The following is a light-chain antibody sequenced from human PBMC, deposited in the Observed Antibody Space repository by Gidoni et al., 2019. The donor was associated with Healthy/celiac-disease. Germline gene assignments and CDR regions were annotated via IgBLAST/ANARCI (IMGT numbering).Light chain of an antibody. CDR1: QGIGYY. CDR3: QKYNSAPLT. Sequence: IQMTQSPSSLSASVGDRVTITCRASQGIGYYLAWYQQKPGKVPKLLIYAASTLQSGVPSRFSGSGSGTDFTLTISSLQPEDVATYYCQKYNSAPLTFGGGTKVEIK. V-gene: IGKV1-27*01. J-gene: IGKJ4*01. CDR2: AAS.